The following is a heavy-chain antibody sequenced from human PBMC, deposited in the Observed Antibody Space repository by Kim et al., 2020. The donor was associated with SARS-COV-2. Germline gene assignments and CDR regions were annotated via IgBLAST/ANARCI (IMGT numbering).Heavy chain of an antibody. V-gene: IGHV3-30*04. D-gene: IGHD2-15*01. J-gene: IGHJ5*02. CDR1: GFTFSSYA. CDR3: AKKGAATFDWFDP. Sequence: GGSLRLSCAASGFTFSSYAMHWVRQAPGKGLEWVAVISRDGSNKYYADSVKGRFTISRDNSKNTLYLQMNSLRAEDTAVYYCAKKGAATFDWFDPWGQGTLVTVSS. CDR2: ISRDGSNK.